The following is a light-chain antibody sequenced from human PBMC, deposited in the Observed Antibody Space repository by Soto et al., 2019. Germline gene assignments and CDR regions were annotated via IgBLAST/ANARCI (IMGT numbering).Light chain of an antibody. CDR2: EVS. CDR3: SSYTSTTTYV. J-gene: IGLJ1*01. Sequence: QSALTQPPSASGSPGQSVTISCTGTSSDVGGYNYVSWYQQHPGKAPKLLIHEVSKRPSGVSDRFSGSKSGNTASLTISGLQAEDEADYYCSSYTSTTTYVFGTGTKLTVL. CDR1: SSDVGGYNY. V-gene: IGLV2-8*01.